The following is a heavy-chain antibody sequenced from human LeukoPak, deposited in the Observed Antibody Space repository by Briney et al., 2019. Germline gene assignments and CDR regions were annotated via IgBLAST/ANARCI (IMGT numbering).Heavy chain of an antibody. Sequence: GESLKISCQGSGYSFSDYWIGWVRQMPGTGLEWMGIIYPGDSDTRYSPSFQGQVTMSADKSISTAYLQWSSLKASDTAMYYCARPRYYYDSSGYYYGAFDIWGQGTMVTVSS. V-gene: IGHV5-51*01. CDR3: ARPRYYYDSSGYYYGAFDI. CDR1: GYSFSDYW. J-gene: IGHJ3*02. CDR2: IYPGDSDT. D-gene: IGHD3-22*01.